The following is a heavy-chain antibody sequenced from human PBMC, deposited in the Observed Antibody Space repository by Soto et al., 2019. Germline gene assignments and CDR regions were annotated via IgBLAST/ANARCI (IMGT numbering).Heavy chain of an antibody. V-gene: IGHV3-23*01. D-gene: IGHD3-22*01. CDR1: GFTFSSYA. J-gene: IGHJ4*02. Sequence: GGSLRLSCAASGFTFSSYAMSWVRQAPGKGLEWVSAISGSGGSTYYADSVKGRFTISRDNSKNTLYLQMNSLRAEDTAVYYCAKDTYYYDSSGYLDYWGQGTLVTVSS. CDR2: ISGSGGST. CDR3: AKDTYYYDSSGYLDY.